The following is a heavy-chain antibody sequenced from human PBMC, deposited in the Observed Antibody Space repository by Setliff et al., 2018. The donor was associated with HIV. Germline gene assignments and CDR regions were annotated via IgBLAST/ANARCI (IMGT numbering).Heavy chain of an antibody. CDR3: ARGPTTVTNYYYYYMDV. CDR2: ISSKRTSI. D-gene: IGHD4-17*01. CDR1: GFTFGDFC. J-gene: IGHJ6*03. V-gene: IGHV3-48*01. Sequence: GESLKISCETSGFTFGDFCMNWVRQAPEKGLEWISYISSKRTSIYYADSVKGRFTISRDNDRNSLYLQMNGLRAEDTAVYYCARGPTTVTNYYYYYMDVWGKGTTVTVSS.